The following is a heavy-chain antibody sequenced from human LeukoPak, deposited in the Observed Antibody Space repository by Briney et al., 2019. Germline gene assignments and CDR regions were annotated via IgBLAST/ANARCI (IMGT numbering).Heavy chain of an antibody. CDR2: ISSSSSTI. D-gene: IGHD6-19*01. J-gene: IGHJ4*02. Sequence: GGSLRLSCVASGFTFSSYSMNWVRQAPGKGLEWVSYISSSSSTIYYADSVKGRFTISRDNAKNSLYLQMNSLRAEDTAVYYCARRTYSSGWYGDYWGQGTLVTVSS. CDR3: ARRTYSSGWYGDY. V-gene: IGHV3-48*01. CDR1: GFTFSSYS.